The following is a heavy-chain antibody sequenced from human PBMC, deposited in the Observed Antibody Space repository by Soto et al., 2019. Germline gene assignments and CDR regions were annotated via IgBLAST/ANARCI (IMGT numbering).Heavy chain of an antibody. CDR1: GGSISSGGYY. CDR3: ARTGERWILGYYFDY. D-gene: IGHD2-2*03. V-gene: IGHV4-31*03. Sequence: QVQLQESGPGLVKPSQTLSLTCTVSGGSISSGGYYWSWIRQHPGKGLEWIGYIYYSGSTYYNPSLKSRVTXSXXXSXHQFALRLSSVTAADTAVYYCARTGERWILGYYFDYWGQGTLVTVSS. CDR2: IYYSGST. J-gene: IGHJ4*02.